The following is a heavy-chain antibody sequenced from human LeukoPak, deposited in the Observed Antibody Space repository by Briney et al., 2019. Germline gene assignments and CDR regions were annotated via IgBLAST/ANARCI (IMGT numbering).Heavy chain of an antibody. CDR2: IYYSGST. J-gene: IGHJ6*02. CDR1: GGSISSYY. CDR3: ARKGDFWSGYPLGNYYYGMDA. Sequence: SETLSLTCTVSGGSISSYYWSWIRQPPGKGLEWIGYIYYSGSTKYNPSLKSRVTISVDMSKNQFSLKLSSVTAADTAVYYCARKGDFWSGYPLGNYYYGMDAWGQGTTVTVSS. D-gene: IGHD3-3*01. V-gene: IGHV4-59*12.